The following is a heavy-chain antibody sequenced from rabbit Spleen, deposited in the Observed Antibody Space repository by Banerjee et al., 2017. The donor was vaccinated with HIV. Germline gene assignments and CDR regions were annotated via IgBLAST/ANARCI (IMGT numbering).Heavy chain of an antibody. CDR2: IYAIIDTR. J-gene: IGHJ4*01. CDR3: AREDVGGSYTL. Sequence: QEQLVESGGGLVQPGGSLKLSCKASGFDFSTYGVSWVRQGPGKGLEWIGIIYAIIDTRYYASWVNGRFTISSDNAQNTVDLQMHSLTAADTATYFCAREDVGGSYTLWGQGTLVTVS. V-gene: IGHV1S47*01. D-gene: IGHD1-1*01. CDR1: GFDFSTYG.